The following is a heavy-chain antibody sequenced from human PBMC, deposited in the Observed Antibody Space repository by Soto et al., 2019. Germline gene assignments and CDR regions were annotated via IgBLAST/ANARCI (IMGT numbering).Heavy chain of an antibody. J-gene: IGHJ6*02. D-gene: IGHD3-10*01. V-gene: IGHV3-11*01. CDR3: ARDIRGYGMDV. Sequence: GGSLRLSCAASGFDFSDYYMSWSRLAPGKGLEWISYISDSGSPLYYADSVKGRFSISRDIARKSVYLQMNNLRADDTALYFCARDIRGYGMDVWGQGTTVTVSS. CDR2: ISDSGSPL. CDR1: GFDFSDYY.